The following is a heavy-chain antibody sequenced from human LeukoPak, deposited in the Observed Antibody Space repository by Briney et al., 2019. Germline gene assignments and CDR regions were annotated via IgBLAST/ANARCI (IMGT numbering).Heavy chain of an antibody. CDR2: IYYSGST. V-gene: IGHV4-39*01. Sequence: SETLCLTCTVSGGSISSSSYYWGWIRQPPGKGLEWIGSIYYSGSTYYNPSLKSRVTISVDTSKNQFSLKLSSVTAADTAVYYCARHGIDNYFDYWGQGTLVTVSS. J-gene: IGHJ4*02. D-gene: IGHD1-1*01. CDR1: GGSISSSSYY. CDR3: ARHGIDNYFDY.